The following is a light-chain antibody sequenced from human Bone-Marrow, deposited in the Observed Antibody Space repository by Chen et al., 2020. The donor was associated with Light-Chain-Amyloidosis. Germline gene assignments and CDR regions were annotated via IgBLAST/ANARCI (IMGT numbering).Light chain of an antibody. J-gene: IGLJ2*01. CDR2: RDT. CDR3: QSADSSGTYEVI. Sequence: SYELTQPPSVSVSPGQTARITCSGDDLPTKYAYWYQQKQGQAPVLVIHRDTERPSGIYDRFSGSSSGTTATLTISGVQAEDEADYHCQSADSSGTYEVIFGGGTKLTVL. CDR1: DLPTKY. V-gene: IGLV3-25*03.